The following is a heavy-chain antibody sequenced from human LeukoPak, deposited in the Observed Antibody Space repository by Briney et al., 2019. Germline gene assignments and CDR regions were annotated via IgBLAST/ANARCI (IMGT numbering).Heavy chain of an antibody. J-gene: IGHJ2*01. Sequence: ASVKVSCKASDYTFTNYGLSWVRQAPGQGLEWMGWINTYNGNTNYAQKFQGRVTMTTDTSTSTAYMELSSLRFDDTTVYYCARGVGAGSWYFDFWGRGTLVIVSS. CDR3: ARGVGAGSWYFDF. D-gene: IGHD1-26*01. CDR2: INTYNGNT. CDR1: DYTFTNYG. V-gene: IGHV1-18*01.